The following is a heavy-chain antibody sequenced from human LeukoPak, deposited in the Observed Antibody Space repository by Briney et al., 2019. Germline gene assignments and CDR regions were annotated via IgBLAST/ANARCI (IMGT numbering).Heavy chain of an antibody. CDR2: IYYSGST. CDR1: GGSISSYY. D-gene: IGHD3-10*01. V-gene: IGHV4-59*01. J-gene: IGHJ5*02. Sequence: SETLSLTCTVSGGSISSYYWSWIRQPPGRGLEWIGYIYYSGSTNYNPSLKSRVTISVDTSKNQFSLKLSSVTAADTAVYYCARVDTMVRGVMEDVPSDWFDPWGQGTLVTVSS. CDR3: ARVDTMVRGVMEDVPSDWFDP.